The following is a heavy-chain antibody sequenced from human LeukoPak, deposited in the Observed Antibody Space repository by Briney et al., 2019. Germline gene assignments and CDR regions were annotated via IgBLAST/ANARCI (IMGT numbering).Heavy chain of an antibody. V-gene: IGHV1-69*05. Sequence: SVKVSCKASGGTFSSYAISWVRQAPGQGLEWMGGIIPIFGTANYAQKFQGRVTITTDESTSTAYMELSSLRSEDTAVYYCARGGPHRQTDYSNRNNYYYYMDVWGKGTTVTVSS. CDR1: GGTFSSYA. CDR2: IIPIFGTA. D-gene: IGHD4-11*01. CDR3: ARGGPHRQTDYSNRNNYYYYMDV. J-gene: IGHJ6*03.